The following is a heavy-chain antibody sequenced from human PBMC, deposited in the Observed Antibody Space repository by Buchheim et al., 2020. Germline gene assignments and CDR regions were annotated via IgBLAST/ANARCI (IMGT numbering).Heavy chain of an antibody. D-gene: IGHD5-24*01. J-gene: IGHJ4*02. CDR3: AKGDRASNYYFDY. V-gene: IGHV3-23*01. CDR2: INHTGGVI. Sequence: EVHLLESGGGLAQPGGSLRLSWAASGFTFSSYAMSWVRQAPGRGLEWVAAINHTGGVINYAESVGAGFTISRDNSRDTVFLQMNGLSAEDTAIYYCAKGDRASNYYFDYWGQGT. CDR1: GFTFSSYA.